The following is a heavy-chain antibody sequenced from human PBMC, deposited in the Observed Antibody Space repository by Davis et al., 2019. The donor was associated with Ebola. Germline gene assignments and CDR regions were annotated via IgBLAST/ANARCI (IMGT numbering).Heavy chain of an antibody. Sequence: ASVKVSCKASGGTVSYYAISWVRQAPGQRLEWMGWINAGNGNTKYSQKFQGRVTITRDTSASTAYMELSSLRSEDMAVYYCARGLVREWELQWLWFDPWGQGTLVTVSS. CDR3: ARGLVREWELQWLWFDP. V-gene: IGHV1-3*03. CDR2: INAGNGNT. J-gene: IGHJ5*02. D-gene: IGHD1-26*01. CDR1: GGTVSYYA.